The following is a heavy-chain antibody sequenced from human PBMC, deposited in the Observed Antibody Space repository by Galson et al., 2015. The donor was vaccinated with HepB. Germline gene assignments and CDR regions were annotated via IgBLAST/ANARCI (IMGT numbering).Heavy chain of an antibody. CDR1: GFSFINYA. J-gene: IGHJ4*02. V-gene: IGHV3-23*01. CDR3: AKDVAHYYASFDY. D-gene: IGHD3-10*01. Sequence: SLRLSCAASGFSFINYAMSWVRQAPGKGLEWVSSISGVGGSTYYADPVKGRFTISRDNSRNTLYLQMNSLRADDTAVYYCAKDVAHYYASFDYWGRGTLVTVSS. CDR2: ISGVGGST.